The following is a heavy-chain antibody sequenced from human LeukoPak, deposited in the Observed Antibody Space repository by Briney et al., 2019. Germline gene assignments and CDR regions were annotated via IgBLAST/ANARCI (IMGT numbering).Heavy chain of an antibody. D-gene: IGHD1-26*01. V-gene: IGHV3-23*01. CDR3: AREYSGTYLVDF. Sequence: GGSLRLSCAASGFTFSSYAMSWVRQAPGKGLEWVSAISGSGGSTYYADSVKGRFTISRDNSKNTLYLQMSSLRGEDTALYYCAREYSGTYLVDFWGQGTLVTVSS. J-gene: IGHJ4*02. CDR1: GFTFSSYA. CDR2: ISGSGGST.